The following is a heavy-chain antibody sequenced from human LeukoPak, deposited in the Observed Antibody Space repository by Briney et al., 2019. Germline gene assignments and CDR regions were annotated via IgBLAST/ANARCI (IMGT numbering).Heavy chain of an antibody. J-gene: IGHJ3*02. D-gene: IGHD3-3*01. CDR2: ISSSGSTI. CDR1: GFTFSDYY. CDR3: ARGWPVLRFLEWPKHDAFDI. Sequence: GGSLRLSCTASGFTFSDYYMSWIRQAPGKGLEWVSYISSSGSTIYYADSVKGRFTISRDNAKNSLYLQMNSLRAEDTAVYYCARGWPVLRFLEWPKHDAFDIWGQGTMVTVSS. V-gene: IGHV3-11*04.